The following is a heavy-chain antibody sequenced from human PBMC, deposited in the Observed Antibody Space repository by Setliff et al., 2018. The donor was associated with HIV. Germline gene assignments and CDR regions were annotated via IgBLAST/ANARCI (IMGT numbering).Heavy chain of an antibody. CDR1: GYTFTDYY. D-gene: IGHD5-12*01. CDR3: ARDPGRDGYNLGAFDI. V-gene: IGHV1-2*06. J-gene: IGHJ3*02. Sequence: ASVKVSCKASGYTFTDYYIHWVRQAPGQGLEWMGRINPKSGGTNYVQKFQGRVTMTRDTSTSTAYMELRSLRSDDTAVYYCARDPGRDGYNLGAFDIWGQGTMVTVS. CDR2: INPKSGGT.